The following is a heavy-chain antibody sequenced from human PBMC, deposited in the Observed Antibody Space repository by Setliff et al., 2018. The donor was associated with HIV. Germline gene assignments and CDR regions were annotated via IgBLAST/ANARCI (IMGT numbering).Heavy chain of an antibody. J-gene: IGHJ4*02. CDR1: GGSISTYY. Sequence: SETLSLTCTVSGGSISTYYWSWIRQPPGKGLEWIGSIYFTGSSDNNPSLKSRVTLSVDTSKHQFSLKLSSLTAADTAVYYCARGLETTNFDYWGQGTLVTVSS. CDR2: IYFTGSS. V-gene: IGHV4-59*08. D-gene: IGHD1-1*01. CDR3: ARGLETTNFDY.